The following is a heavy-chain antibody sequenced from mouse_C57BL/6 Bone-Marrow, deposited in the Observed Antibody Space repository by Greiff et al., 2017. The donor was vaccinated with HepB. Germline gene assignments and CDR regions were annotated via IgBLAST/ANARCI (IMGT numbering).Heavy chain of an antibody. CDR1: GYTFTTYP. CDR3: ARSSTFFYYFDY. CDR2: FHPYNDDT. J-gene: IGHJ2*01. V-gene: IGHV1-47*01. D-gene: IGHD5-1*01. Sequence: QVQLQQSGAELVKPGASVKMSCKASGYTFTTYPIEWMKQNHGKSLEWIGNFHPYNDDTKYNEKFKGKATLTVEKSSNTVYLELSRLTSDDSDVYYGARSSTFFYYFDYWGQGTTLTVSS.